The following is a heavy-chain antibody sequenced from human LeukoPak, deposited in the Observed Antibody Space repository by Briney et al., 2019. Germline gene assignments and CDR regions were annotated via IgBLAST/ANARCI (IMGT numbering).Heavy chain of an antibody. CDR3: ARRDLGGYDFSYFDY. D-gene: IGHD5-12*01. CDR1: GYSFTSYW. Sequence: GESLKISCKGPGYSFTSYWIGWVRQMPGKGLEWMGIICPGDSDTRYSPSFQGQVTISADKSSSTAYLQWSSLKASDTAMYYCARRDLGGYDFSYFDYWGQGTLVTVSS. J-gene: IGHJ4*02. CDR2: ICPGDSDT. V-gene: IGHV5-51*01.